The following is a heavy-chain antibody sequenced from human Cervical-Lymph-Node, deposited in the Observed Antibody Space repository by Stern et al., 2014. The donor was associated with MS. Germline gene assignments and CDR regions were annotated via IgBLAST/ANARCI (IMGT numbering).Heavy chain of an antibody. Sequence: VQLVESGAEVKKPGGSLKISCKGSGYSFTNYWIGWVRQMPGKGLQWMGIIYPGDSDTRYSPSFQGPVTISADKSIRTASLQWSSLKASDTAMYYCARHCAKREQCAFDYWGQGTLVTVSS. CDR2: IYPGDSDT. V-gene: IGHV5-51*01. D-gene: IGHD6-19*01. J-gene: IGHJ4*02. CDR3: ARHCAKREQCAFDY. CDR1: GYSFTNYW.